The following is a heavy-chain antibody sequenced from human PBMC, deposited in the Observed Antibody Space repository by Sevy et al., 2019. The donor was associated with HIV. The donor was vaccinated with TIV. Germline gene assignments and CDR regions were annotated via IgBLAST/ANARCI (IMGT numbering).Heavy chain of an antibody. V-gene: IGHV3-30*18. J-gene: IGHJ4*02. CDR2: ISYDEAHK. Sequence: GGSLRLSCVTSGFTFRTSGMHWVRQSPGKGLEWVAIISYDEAHKNYADSVKGRFSISKDNSKNTLDLQLSNLRTEETVVYYCANDDSSAITMVRGADRAVGDHFDNGGQETQVKFSS. CDR1: GFTFRTSG. CDR3: ANDDSSAITMVRGADRAVGDHFDN. D-gene: IGHD3-10*01.